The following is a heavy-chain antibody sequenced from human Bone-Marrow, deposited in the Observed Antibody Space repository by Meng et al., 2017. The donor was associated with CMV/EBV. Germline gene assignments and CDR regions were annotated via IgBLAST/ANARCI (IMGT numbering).Heavy chain of an antibody. V-gene: IGHV3-30*14. CDR3: ARGPSGSFGGVDY. D-gene: IGHD1-26*01. CDR2: ISYDGNIK. J-gene: IGHJ4*02. CDR1: GFTFSAYA. Sequence: GESLKISCAASGFTFSAYAMHWVRQAPGKGLEWVAVISYDGNIKYYADSVKGRFTISRDNSKNTLYLQMNSLRAEDTALYYCARGPSGSFGGVDYWGPGNLVTSFS.